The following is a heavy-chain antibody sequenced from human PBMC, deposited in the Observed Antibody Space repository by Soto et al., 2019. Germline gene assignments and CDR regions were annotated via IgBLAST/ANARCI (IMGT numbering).Heavy chain of an antibody. V-gene: IGHV3-23*01. D-gene: IGHD3-10*01. Sequence: PGGSLRLSCAASGFTFSSYAMTWVRQAPGKGLEWVAAIGGTDGKTYYADSVRGRFTISRDNSENTLYLQMSRPRAEDTAVYFCAKGMFSSSPAAAGSFDYWGQGALVTVSS. J-gene: IGHJ4*02. CDR3: AKGMFSSSPAAAGSFDY. CDR1: GFTFSSYA. CDR2: IGGTDGKT.